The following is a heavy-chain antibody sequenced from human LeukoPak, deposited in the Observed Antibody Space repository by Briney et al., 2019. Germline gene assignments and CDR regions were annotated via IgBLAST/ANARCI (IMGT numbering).Heavy chain of an antibody. Sequence: GASVKVSCKASGGTFSSYAISWVRQAPGQGLEWMGRIIPILGIANYAQKFQGRVTITADKSTSTAYMELSSLRSEDTAVYYCARKSRYYDSILDAFDIWGQGTMVTVSS. CDR2: IIPILGIA. CDR3: ARKSRYYDSILDAFDI. D-gene: IGHD3-22*01. CDR1: GGTFSSYA. J-gene: IGHJ3*02. V-gene: IGHV1-69*04.